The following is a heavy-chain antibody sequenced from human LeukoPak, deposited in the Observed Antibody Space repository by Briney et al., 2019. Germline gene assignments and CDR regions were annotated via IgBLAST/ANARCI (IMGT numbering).Heavy chain of an antibody. V-gene: IGHV3-30*02. J-gene: IGHJ3*02. CDR3: AKDARGAQYSYGYQGDDAFDI. Sequence: PGGSLRLSCAASGFTFSSYGMHWVRQAPGKGLEWVAFIRYDGSNKYYADSVKGRFTISRDNSKNTLYLQMNSLRAEDTAVYYCAKDARGAQYSYGYQGDDAFDIWGQGTMVTVSS. CDR1: GFTFSSYG. D-gene: IGHD5-18*01. CDR2: IRYDGSNK.